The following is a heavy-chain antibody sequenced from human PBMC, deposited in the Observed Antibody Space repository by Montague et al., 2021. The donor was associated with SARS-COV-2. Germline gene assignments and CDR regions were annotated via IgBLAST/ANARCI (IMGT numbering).Heavy chain of an antibody. J-gene: IGHJ6*02. D-gene: IGHD3-3*01. V-gene: IGHV3-23*01. CDR2: MSGSGSNI. Sequence: SLRLSCAASGLTFSGFAMSWVRQAPGKGLEWVSAMSGSGSNIYYLDSVRGRFTISRDNSQNTLFLQMNSLRAEDTAVYYCTTGVDCWGGYNYFQNVDVWGRGTTVTVSS. CDR3: TTGVDCWGGYNYFQNVDV. CDR1: GLTFSGFA.